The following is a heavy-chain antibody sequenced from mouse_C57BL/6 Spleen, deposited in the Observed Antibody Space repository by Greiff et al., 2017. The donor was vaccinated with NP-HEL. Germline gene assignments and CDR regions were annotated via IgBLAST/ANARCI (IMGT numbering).Heavy chain of an antibody. D-gene: IGHD2-3*01. CDR3: ARPLPSMMVTP. Sequence: EVKVVESGGGLVKPGGSLKLSCAASGFTFSDYGMHWVRQAPEKELEWVAYISSGSSTIYYADTVKGRFTISRDNAKNTLFLQMTSLRSEDTAMYYCARPLPSMMVTPWGQGTLVTVSA. CDR1: GFTFSDYG. J-gene: IGHJ3*01. V-gene: IGHV5-17*01. CDR2: ISSGSSTI.